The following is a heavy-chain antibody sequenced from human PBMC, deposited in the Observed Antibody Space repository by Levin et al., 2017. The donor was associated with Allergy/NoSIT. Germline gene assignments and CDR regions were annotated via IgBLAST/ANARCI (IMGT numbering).Heavy chain of an antibody. Sequence: SQTLSLTCTVSGGSIINGSYYWGWLRQAPGKGLEWIGYVFHSGTPNYSKSLKSRVTISVDTSKNQYSLNLRSVTAADTAVYYCARRLIASPRWFDPWGQGTLVTVSS. CDR3: ARRLIASPRWFDP. D-gene: IGHD6-6*01. J-gene: IGHJ5*02. CDR1: GGSIINGSYY. CDR2: VFHSGTP. V-gene: IGHV4-30-4*01.